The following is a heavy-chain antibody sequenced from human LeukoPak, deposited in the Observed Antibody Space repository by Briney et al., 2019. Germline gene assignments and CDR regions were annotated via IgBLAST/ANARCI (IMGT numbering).Heavy chain of an antibody. CDR1: GYTFTSYG. CDR2: MNPNSGNT. J-gene: IGHJ3*02. V-gene: IGHV1-8*02. CDR3: ARRNYSNAFDI. D-gene: IGHD3-10*01. Sequence: ASVKVSCKASGYTFTSYGISWVRQAPGQGLEWMGWMNPNSGNTGYAQKFQGRVTMTRNTSISTAYMELSSLRSEDTAVYYCARRNYSNAFDIWGQGTMVTVSS.